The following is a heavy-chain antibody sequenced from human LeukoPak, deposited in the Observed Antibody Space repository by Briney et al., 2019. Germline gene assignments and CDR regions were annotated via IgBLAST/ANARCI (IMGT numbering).Heavy chain of an antibody. CDR3: AGGGYCSGGSCYSPDFDY. CDR1: GYTFTGYY. Sequence: GASVKVSCKASGYTFTGYYMHWVRQAPGQGLEWMGRIIPILGIANYAQKFQGRVTITADKSTSTAYMELSSLRSEDTAVYYCAGGGYCSGGSCYSPDFDYWGQGTLVTVSS. D-gene: IGHD2-15*01. V-gene: IGHV1-69*02. CDR2: IIPILGIA. J-gene: IGHJ4*02.